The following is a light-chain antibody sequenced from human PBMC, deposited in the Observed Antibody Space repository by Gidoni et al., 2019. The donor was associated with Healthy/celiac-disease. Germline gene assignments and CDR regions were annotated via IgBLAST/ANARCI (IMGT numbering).Light chain of an antibody. Sequence: QSALTQPASVSGSPGQSITIPCTGTSSDVGSYNLVSWYQQHPGKAPKLMIYEGSKRPSGVSNRFSGSKSGNTASLTISGLQAEDEADYYCCSYAGSSTLFGGGTTLTVL. V-gene: IGLV2-23*01. J-gene: IGLJ2*01. CDR1: SSDVGSYNL. CDR2: EGS. CDR3: CSYAGSSTL.